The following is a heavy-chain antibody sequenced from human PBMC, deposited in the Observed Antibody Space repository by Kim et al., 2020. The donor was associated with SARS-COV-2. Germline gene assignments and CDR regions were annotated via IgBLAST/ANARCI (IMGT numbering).Heavy chain of an antibody. CDR2: IYHSGST. J-gene: IGHJ4*02. D-gene: IGHD3-22*01. CDR3: ARGIGYYDSSGYYYLHGGRYYFDY. CDR1: GGSISSGGYY. Sequence: SETLSLTCTVSGGSISSGGYYWSWIRQHPGKGLEWIGYIYHSGSTYYNPSLKSRVTISVDTSKNQFSLKLSSVTAADTAVYYCARGIGYYDSSGYYYLHGGRYYFDYWGQGTLVTVSS. V-gene: IGHV4-31*03.